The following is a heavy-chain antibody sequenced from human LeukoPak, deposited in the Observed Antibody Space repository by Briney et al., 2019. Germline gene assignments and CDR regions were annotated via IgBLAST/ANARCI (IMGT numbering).Heavy chain of an antibody. CDR3: AKRGVVIRGILVIGYHQEAYHYDF. V-gene: IGHV3-23*01. CDR2: ISERGGGT. J-gene: IGHJ4*02. Sequence: PGGSLRLSCVVSGISLSNYAMTWVRQAPGKGLEWVSYISERGGGTTYADSVKGRFTISRDTSLNTLYLQMNNLRAEDTAVYFCAKRGVVIRGILVIGYHQEAYHYDFWGLGVLVTVSS. D-gene: IGHD3-10*01. CDR1: GISLSNYA.